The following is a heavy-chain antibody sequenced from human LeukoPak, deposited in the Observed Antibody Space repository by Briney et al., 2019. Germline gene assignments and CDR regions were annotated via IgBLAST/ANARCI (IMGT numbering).Heavy chain of an antibody. D-gene: IGHD4-23*01. CDR1: GFSFSSYA. Sequence: GGSLRLSCAASGFSFSSYAMNWVRQAPGKGLEWVSHISSGGNTEYYVDSVRGRFSMSRDNPKNLLFLQMNSLRAEDTAVYYCAKDSRVVTDTPGDYWGQGTLVTVSS. J-gene: IGHJ4*02. V-gene: IGHV3-48*03. CDR2: ISSGGNTE. CDR3: AKDSRVVTDTPGDY.